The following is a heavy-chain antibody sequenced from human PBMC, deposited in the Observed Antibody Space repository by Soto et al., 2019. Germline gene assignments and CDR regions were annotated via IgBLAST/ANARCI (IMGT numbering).Heavy chain of an antibody. CDR1: GFTFSSYG. CDR2: ISYDGGNE. CDR3: VKDTYSSGWYSQGH. D-gene: IGHD6-19*01. Sequence: GGSRRLSCAASGFTFSSYGMHWVRQAPCKGLEWVAVISYDGGNEYSADSVKGRFTISRDNSKNTLYLQMNSLRVEDTAVYYCVKDTYSSGWYSQGHWGQGTLVTVSS. J-gene: IGHJ4*02. V-gene: IGHV3-30*18.